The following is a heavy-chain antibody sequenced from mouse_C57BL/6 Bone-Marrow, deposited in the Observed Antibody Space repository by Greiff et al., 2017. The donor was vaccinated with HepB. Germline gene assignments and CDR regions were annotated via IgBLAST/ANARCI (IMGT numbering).Heavy chain of an antibody. CDR1: GFTFSDYG. J-gene: IGHJ4*01. CDR2: ISSGSSTI. Sequence: EVKLVESGGGLVKPGGSLKLSCAASGFTFSDYGMHWVRQAPEKGLEWVAYISSGSSTIYYADTVKGRFTISRDNAKNTLFLQITSLRSEDTAMYYCARGLDYGSSDYAMDYWGQGTSVTVSS. CDR3: ARGLDYGSSDYAMDY. D-gene: IGHD1-1*01. V-gene: IGHV5-17*01.